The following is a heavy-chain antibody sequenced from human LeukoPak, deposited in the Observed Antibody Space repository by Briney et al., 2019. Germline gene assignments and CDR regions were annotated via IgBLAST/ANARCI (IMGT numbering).Heavy chain of an antibody. Sequence: GGSLRLSCAASGFTFDDYAMHWVRQAPGKGLEWVSGISWNSGSIGYADSVKGRFTISRDNAKNSLYLQMNSLRAEDTALYYCAKDLFGSGWLDYYYYGMDVWGQGTTVTVSS. D-gene: IGHD6-19*01. CDR3: AKDLFGSGWLDYYYYGMDV. V-gene: IGHV3-9*01. CDR1: GFTFDDYA. CDR2: ISWNSGSI. J-gene: IGHJ6*02.